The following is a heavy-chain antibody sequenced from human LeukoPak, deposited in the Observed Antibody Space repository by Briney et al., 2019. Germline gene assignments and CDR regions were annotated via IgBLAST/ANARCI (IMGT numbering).Heavy chain of an antibody. Sequence: PGRSLRLSCAASGFTFSSYGMHWVRQAPGKGLEWVAVISYDGSNKYYADSVKGRFTISRDNSKNTLYLQMNSLRAEDTAVYYCAREFPYYDFWSGYYYGMDVWGQGTTVTVSS. J-gene: IGHJ6*02. CDR1: GFTFSSYG. D-gene: IGHD3-3*01. CDR2: ISYDGSNK. CDR3: AREFPYYDFWSGYYYGMDV. V-gene: IGHV3-30*03.